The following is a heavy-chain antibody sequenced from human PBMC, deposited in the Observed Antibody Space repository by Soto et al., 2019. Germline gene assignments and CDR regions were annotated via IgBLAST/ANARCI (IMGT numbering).Heavy chain of an antibody. CDR3: AGDAGSTIFCGSRWFDP. CDR2: IIPILGIA. D-gene: IGHD3-3*01. Sequence: QVQLVQSGAEVKKPGSSVKVSCKASGGTFSSYTISWVRQAPGQGLEWMGRIIPILGIANYARKFQGRVTITADKSTSTTYNELSSLRSEDTAVYYCAGDAGSTIFCGSRWFDPWGQGTLVTVSS. CDR1: GGTFSSYT. J-gene: IGHJ5*02. V-gene: IGHV1-69*02.